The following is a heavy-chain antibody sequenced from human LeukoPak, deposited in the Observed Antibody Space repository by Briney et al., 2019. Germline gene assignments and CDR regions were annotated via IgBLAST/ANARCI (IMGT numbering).Heavy chain of an antibody. V-gene: IGHV4-34*01. CDR3: ARASYDSSDYEYFQH. J-gene: IGHJ1*01. CDR2: INHSGST. Sequence: PSETLSLTCAVYGGSFSGYYWSWLRQPPGKGLEWIGGINHSGSTNYNPSLKSRVTISVDTSKNQFSLKLSSVTAADTAVYYCARASYDSSDYEYFQHWGQGTLVTVSS. CDR1: GGSFSGYY. D-gene: IGHD3-22*01.